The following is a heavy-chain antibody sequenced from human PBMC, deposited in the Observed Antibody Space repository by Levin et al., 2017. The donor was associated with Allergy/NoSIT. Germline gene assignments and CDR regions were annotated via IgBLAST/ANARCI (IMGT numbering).Heavy chain of an antibody. J-gene: IGHJ5*02. CDR2: IYYSGST. D-gene: IGHD6-13*01. CDR1: GGSISRYY. V-gene: IGHV4-59*08. CDR3: ARHDGSSFYFDP. Sequence: PSETLSLTCTVSGGSISRYYWSWIRQPPGKGLEWIGYIYYSGSTNYNPSLKSRVTISVDTSKNQFSLKLTSVTAADTAMYYCARHDGSSFYFDPWGQGTLVTVSS.